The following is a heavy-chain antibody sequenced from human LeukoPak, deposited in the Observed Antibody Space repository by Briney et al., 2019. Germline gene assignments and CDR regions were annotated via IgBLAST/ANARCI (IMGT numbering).Heavy chain of an antibody. J-gene: IGHJ4*02. D-gene: IGHD1-26*01. CDR1: GDSVSSNSAA. V-gene: IGHV6-1*01. CDR2: TYYRSKLYN. CDR3: ARTVGLYYVDY. Sequence: SQTLSLTCAISGDSVSSNSAAWNWGRQSPSRGLEWLGRTYYRSKLYNDYTLSVKNRISINPDTSKNHFSLHLNSVTPEDTAVYYCARTVGLYYVDYWGPGTLVTVSS.